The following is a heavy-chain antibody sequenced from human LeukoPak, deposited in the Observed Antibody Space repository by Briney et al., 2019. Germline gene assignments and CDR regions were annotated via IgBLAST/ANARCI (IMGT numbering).Heavy chain of an antibody. D-gene: IGHD2-2*02. J-gene: IGHJ4*02. V-gene: IGHV4-34*01. CDR1: GGSFSGYY. CDR3: ARGPVDCSSTSCYTFGSSDFDY. CDR2: INHSGST. Sequence: SETLSLTCAVYGGSFSGYYWSWIRQPPGKGLEWIGEINHSGSTNYNPSLKSRVTISVDTSKSQFSLKLSSVTAADTAVYYCARGPVDCSSTSCYTFGSSDFDYWGQGTLVTVSS.